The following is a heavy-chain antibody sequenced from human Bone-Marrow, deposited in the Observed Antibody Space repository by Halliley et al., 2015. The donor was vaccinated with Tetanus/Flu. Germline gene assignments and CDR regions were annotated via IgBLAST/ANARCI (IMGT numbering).Heavy chain of an antibody. D-gene: IGHD3-16*01. CDR1: GFSFSDAW. CDR3: TKDDANLGGYFYHGMDV. CDR2: IKSKTDGGTI. J-gene: IGHJ6*02. V-gene: IGHV3-15*01. Sequence: SLRLSCVASGFSFSDAWMSWVRQVPGKGLEWVGRIKSKTDGGTIDYAAALKGRFTISRDDSKRTLYMQMNSLTTGDTAVYYCTKDDANLGGYFYHGMDVWGQGTTVTVSS.